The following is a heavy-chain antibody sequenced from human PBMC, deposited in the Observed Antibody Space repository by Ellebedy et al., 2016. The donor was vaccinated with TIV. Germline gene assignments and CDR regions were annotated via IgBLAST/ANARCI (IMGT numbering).Heavy chain of an antibody. CDR2: MSGRDDVT. V-gene: IGHV3-23*01. CDR1: GFTFTTYW. D-gene: IGHD6-19*01. Sequence: GGSLRLXXSASGFTFTTYWLSWVRQAPGKGLEWVSFMSGRDDVTVYADSVRGRFIISRDNSRNMLFLTLNSLRAEDTAVYYCVKGGWLDYWGQGDLVTVSS. CDR3: VKGGWLDY. J-gene: IGHJ4*02.